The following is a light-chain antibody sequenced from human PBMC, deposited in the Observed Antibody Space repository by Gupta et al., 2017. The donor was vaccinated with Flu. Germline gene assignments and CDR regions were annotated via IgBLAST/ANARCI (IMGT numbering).Light chain of an antibody. V-gene: IGLV2-14*01. CDR1: SSDVGGYNY. Sequence: QSALTQPASVSGSPGQSITISCIGPSSDVGGYNYVSWYQQHPGKAPKLMIYEVSNRPSGVSIRFSGSKSDNTASLTISGLQAEDEADYYCSSYTGSNTHVFGTGTKVTVL. J-gene: IGLJ1*01. CDR2: EVS. CDR3: SSYTGSNTHV.